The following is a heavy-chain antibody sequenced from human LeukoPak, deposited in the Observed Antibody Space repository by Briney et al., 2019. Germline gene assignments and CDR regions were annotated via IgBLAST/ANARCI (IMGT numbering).Heavy chain of an antibody. CDR2: ISYDGSKK. Sequence: GGSLRLSCAASGFTFRNYAMHWVRQAPGKGLEWVTSISYDGSKKFHAGSVRGRFTISRDNSKSTLDLQMDSLRDEDTAVYFCVRDWGFDYWGQGTLVTVSS. CDR3: VRDWGFDY. V-gene: IGHV3-30*04. J-gene: IGHJ4*02. D-gene: IGHD3-16*01. CDR1: GFTFRNYA.